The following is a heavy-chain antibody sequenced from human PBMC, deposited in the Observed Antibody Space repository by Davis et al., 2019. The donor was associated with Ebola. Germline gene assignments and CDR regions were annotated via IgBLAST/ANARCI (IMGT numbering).Heavy chain of an antibody. CDR1: GFTFSNYE. Sequence: PGGSLRLSCAASGFTFSNYEMNWVRQAPGKGLEWVSYIYSGTNTYYADSVKGRFTMSRDNAKNLLYLHMDSLRAEDTAVYYCARDGGDSGIRFDSWGQGTLVTVSS. J-gene: IGHJ4*02. V-gene: IGHV3-48*03. CDR3: ARDGGDSGIRFDS. D-gene: IGHD3-10*01. CDR2: IYSGTNT.